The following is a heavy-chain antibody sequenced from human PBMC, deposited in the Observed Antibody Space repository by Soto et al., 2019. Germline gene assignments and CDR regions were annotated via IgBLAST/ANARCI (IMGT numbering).Heavy chain of an antibody. D-gene: IGHD5-12*01. J-gene: IGHJ5*02. Sequence: ASVKVSCKASGITYSPYAIHWVRQVPGQRLEWMGWINAGNGDTRYSQKFQGRVTLTRDTSANTAYMDLSSLRSEDTAIYYCARAISGYVSWGQGTLVTVSS. CDR1: GITYSPYA. CDR3: ARAISGYVS. V-gene: IGHV1-3*01. CDR2: INAGNGDT.